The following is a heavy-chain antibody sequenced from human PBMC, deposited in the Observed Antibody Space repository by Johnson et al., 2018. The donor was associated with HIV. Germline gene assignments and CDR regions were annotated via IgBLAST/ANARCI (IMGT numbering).Heavy chain of an antibody. V-gene: IGHV3-30*04. D-gene: IGHD6-6*01. Sequence: QMQLVESGGGVVQPGRSLRLSCAASGFTFSSYAMHWVRQAPGKGLEWVAVISYDGSNKYYADSVKGRFTISRDNSKNTLYLQMNSLRAEDTAVYYCARDRWYSSSLTFDIWGQGTMVTVSS. CDR2: ISYDGSNK. CDR3: ARDRWYSSSLTFDI. J-gene: IGHJ3*02. CDR1: GFTFSSYA.